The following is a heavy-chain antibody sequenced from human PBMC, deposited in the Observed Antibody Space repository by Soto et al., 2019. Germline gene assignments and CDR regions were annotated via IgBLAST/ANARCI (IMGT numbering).Heavy chain of an antibody. CDR3: ARVYGSGSYYFDY. V-gene: IGHV4-39*01. J-gene: IGHJ4*02. Sequence: PSETLSLTCTVSGDSITNAAYYWGWIRQPPGKGLECIGIIYYSGNTYYSPSLKSRVTMPVDTSKNQFSLKLSSVSAADTSMYYCARVYGSGSYYFDYWGQGTLVTVSS. D-gene: IGHD3-10*01. CDR2: IYYSGNT. CDR1: GDSITNAAYY.